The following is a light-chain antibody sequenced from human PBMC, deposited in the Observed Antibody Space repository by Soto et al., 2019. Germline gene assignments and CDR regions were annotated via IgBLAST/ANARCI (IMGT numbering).Light chain of an antibody. CDR3: QQYSRNPLT. V-gene: IGKV1-5*03. J-gene: IGKJ4*01. CDR2: KAS. CDR1: QSVSSW. Sequence: DIQMTQSPSTLSASVGDRDTITCRASQSVSSWLAWYQQKPGEVPKLLIYKASSLESGVPSRFSGSGSGTEFTLTISSLQPDDFVTYYCQQYSRNPLTFGGGTKVEI.